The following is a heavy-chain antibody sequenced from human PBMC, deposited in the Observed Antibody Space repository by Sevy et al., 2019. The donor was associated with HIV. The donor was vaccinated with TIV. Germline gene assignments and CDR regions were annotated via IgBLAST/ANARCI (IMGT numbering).Heavy chain of an antibody. V-gene: IGHV3-21*06. Sequence: GGSLRLSFAASGFTFTDYSMTWVRQAPGKGVEWVSSISSSGNYIYYADSVKGRFSISRDNAKNSLFLQMNSLRAEDTAVYYCARSWELLEFFDFWGQGTLVTVSS. CDR2: ISSSGNYI. CDR1: GFTFTDYS. D-gene: IGHD1-26*01. CDR3: ARSWELLEFFDF. J-gene: IGHJ4*02.